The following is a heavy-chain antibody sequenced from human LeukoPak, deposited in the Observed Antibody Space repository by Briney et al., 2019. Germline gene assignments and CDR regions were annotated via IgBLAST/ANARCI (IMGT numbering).Heavy chain of an antibody. J-gene: IGHJ4*02. CDR3: ARGSRPSDY. Sequence: TSETLSLTCAVYGGAFSGYYWSWIRQPPGKGLEWIGEINHSGSTNYNPSLKSRVTISVDTSKNQFSLKLSSVTAADTAVYYCARGSRPSDYWGQGTLVTVSS. CDR2: INHSGST. CDR1: GGAFSGYY. V-gene: IGHV4-34*01.